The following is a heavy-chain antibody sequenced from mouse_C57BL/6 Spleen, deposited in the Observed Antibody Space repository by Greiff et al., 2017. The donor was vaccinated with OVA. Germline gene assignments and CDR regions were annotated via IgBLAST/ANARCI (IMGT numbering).Heavy chain of an antibody. CDR2: IDPSDSYT. D-gene: IGHD2-5*01. Sequence: VQLQQPGAELVKPGASVKLSCKASGYTFTSYWMQWVKQRPGQGLEWIGEIDPSDSYTNYNQKFKGKATLTVDTSSSTAYMQLSSLTSEDSAVYYCARGGGDYSNYFAWFAYWGQGTLVTVSA. V-gene: IGHV1-50*01. J-gene: IGHJ3*01. CDR3: ARGGGDYSNYFAWFAY. CDR1: GYTFTSYW.